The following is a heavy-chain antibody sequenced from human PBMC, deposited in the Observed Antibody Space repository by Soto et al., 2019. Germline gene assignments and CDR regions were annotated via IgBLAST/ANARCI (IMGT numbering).Heavy chain of an antibody. D-gene: IGHD3-10*01. V-gene: IGHV1-2*02. CDR2: ITPNSGFT. CDR3: ARLRITMVRGVITHPKLYNWFDP. Sequence: GASVKVSCKASGYTFTGHYMHWVRQAPGQGLEWMGWITPNSGFTNYAQKFQGRVTMTRDTSISTAYMELSSLRSEDTAVYYCARLRITMVRGVITHPKLYNWFDPWGQGTQVTVSS. J-gene: IGHJ5*02. CDR1: GYTFTGHY.